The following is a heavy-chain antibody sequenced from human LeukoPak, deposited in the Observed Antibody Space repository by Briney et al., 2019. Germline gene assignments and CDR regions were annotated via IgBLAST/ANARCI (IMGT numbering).Heavy chain of an antibody. Sequence: ASVKVSCKASGYTFTSYGISWVRQAPGQGLEWMGWISAYNGNTNYAQKLQGRVTMTTDTSTSTAYMELRSLRSDDTAVYYCAREGCSGGSCSGYFDYWGQGTLVTVSS. CDR1: GYTFTSYG. D-gene: IGHD2-15*01. V-gene: IGHV1-18*01. CDR3: AREGCSGGSCSGYFDY. CDR2: ISAYNGNT. J-gene: IGHJ4*02.